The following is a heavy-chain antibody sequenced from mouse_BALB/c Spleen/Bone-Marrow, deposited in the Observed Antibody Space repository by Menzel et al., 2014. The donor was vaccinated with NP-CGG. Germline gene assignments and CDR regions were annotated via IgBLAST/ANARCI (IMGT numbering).Heavy chain of an antibody. CDR1: GYTFTNYW. Sequence: QVQLQQSGAEVVNPGASVKLSFRTSGYTFTNYWIQWVKQRPGQGLGWIGEIFPGTDTTYYNEKFKDKATLTIDTSSSTAYMQLSNLTSEDSAVYFCARNYDYDEGAWFTYWGQGTLVTVSA. D-gene: IGHD2-4*01. CDR2: IFPGTDTT. V-gene: IGHV1S132*01. CDR3: ARNYDYDEGAWFTY. J-gene: IGHJ3*01.